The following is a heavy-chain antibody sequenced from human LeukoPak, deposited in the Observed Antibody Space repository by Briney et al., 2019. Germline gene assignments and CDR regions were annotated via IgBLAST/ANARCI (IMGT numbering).Heavy chain of an antibody. D-gene: IGHD4-4*01. J-gene: IGHJ5*02. V-gene: IGHV4-31*03. CDR2: IYYSGST. Sequence: EPSETLSLTCTVSGGSISSSSYYWSWIRQRPGKGLEWIGYIYYSGSTYYNPSLKSRVTISVDTSKNQFSLKLSSVTAADTAVYYCARDHGWTPLYDYSDSNWFDPWGQGTLVTVSS. CDR3: ARDHGWTPLYDYSDSNWFDP. CDR1: GGSISSSSYY.